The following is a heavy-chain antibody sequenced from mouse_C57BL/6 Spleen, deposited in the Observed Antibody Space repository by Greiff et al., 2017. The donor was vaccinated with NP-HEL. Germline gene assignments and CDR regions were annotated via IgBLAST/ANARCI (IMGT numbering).Heavy chain of an antibody. Sequence: QVQLQQPGAELVKPGASVKLSCKASGYTFTSYWMHWVKQRPGQGLEWIGMIHPNSGSTNYNEKFKSKATLTVDKSSSTAYMQLSSLTSEDSAVYYCASYYYGSSSFAYWGQGTLVTVSA. CDR1: GYTFTSYW. J-gene: IGHJ3*01. CDR2: IHPNSGST. CDR3: ASYYYGSSSFAY. D-gene: IGHD1-1*01. V-gene: IGHV1-64*01.